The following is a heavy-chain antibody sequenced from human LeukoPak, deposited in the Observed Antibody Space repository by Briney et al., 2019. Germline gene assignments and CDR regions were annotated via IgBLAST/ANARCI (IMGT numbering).Heavy chain of an antibody. CDR3: ARDGDRSLWSPEYYFDY. Sequence: GGSLRLSCAVSGFTFSTYVMTWVRQAPGKGLEWVANIKQDGSEKYYVDSVKGRFTISRDNAKNSLYLQMNSLRAEDTAVYYCARDGDRSLWSPEYYFDYWGQGTLVTVSS. D-gene: IGHD3-16*02. CDR2: IKQDGSEK. CDR1: GFTFSTYV. V-gene: IGHV3-7*01. J-gene: IGHJ4*02.